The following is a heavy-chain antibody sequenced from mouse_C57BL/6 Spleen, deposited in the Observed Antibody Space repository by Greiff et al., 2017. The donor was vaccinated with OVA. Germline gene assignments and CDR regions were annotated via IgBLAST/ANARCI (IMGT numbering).Heavy chain of an antibody. CDR3: AKRRVNYVIYAMDY. Sequence: QVQLQQPGAELVKPGASVKLSCKASGYTFTSYWMHWVKQRPGQGLEWIGLIHPNSGSTNYNEKFKSKATLTVDKSSSTAYMQLSSLTSEDSAVYYCAKRRVNYVIYAMDYWGQGTSVTVSA. J-gene: IGHJ4*01. CDR1: GYTFTSYW. V-gene: IGHV1-64*01. D-gene: IGHD2-4*01. CDR2: IHPNSGST.